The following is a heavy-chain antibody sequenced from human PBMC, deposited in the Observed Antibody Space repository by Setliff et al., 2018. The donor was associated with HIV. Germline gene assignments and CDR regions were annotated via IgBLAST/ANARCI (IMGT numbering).Heavy chain of an antibody. J-gene: IGHJ4*02. D-gene: IGHD3-22*01. CDR2: TYYTGNT. CDR3: ARESGPSDSRLFDY. V-gene: IGHV4-39*02. Sequence: PSEILSLTCSVSGGSISSGTYYWGWIRQSPGKGLEWIGSTYYTGNTYYNPSLKSRVTMSVETSKNQFSLKLTSVTSADTAVYYCARESGPSDSRLFDYWGQGAQVTVSS. CDR1: GGSISSGTYY.